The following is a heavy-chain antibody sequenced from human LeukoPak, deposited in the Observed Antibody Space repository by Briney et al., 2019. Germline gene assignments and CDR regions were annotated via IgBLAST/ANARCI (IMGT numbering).Heavy chain of an antibody. CDR1: GYTFTSNG. Sequence: ASVKVSCKASGYTFTSNGISWVRQAPGQGLEWMGWISTYNGNTNYAQKLQGRVTMTTDTSTSTAYMELRSLRSDDTAVYYCAREGSQLLWFGEPIDYWGQGTLVTVSS. D-gene: IGHD3-10*01. V-gene: IGHV1-18*01. J-gene: IGHJ4*02. CDR2: ISTYNGNT. CDR3: AREGSQLLWFGEPIDY.